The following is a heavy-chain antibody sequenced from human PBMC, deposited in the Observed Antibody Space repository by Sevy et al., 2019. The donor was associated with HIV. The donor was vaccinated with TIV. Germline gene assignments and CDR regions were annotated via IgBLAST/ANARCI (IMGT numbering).Heavy chain of an antibody. CDR3: ARDRQGITVAGTAIDY. D-gene: IGHD6-19*01. CDR1: GSTFSSYE. Sequence: GGSLRLSCAASGSTFSSYEMNWVRQAPGKGLEWISYITLSGSSMYYADSVKGRFTISRDNAKNSLYLQMNSLRAEDTAVYYCARDRQGITVAGTAIDYWGQGTLVTVSS. V-gene: IGHV3-48*03. CDR2: ITLSGSSM. J-gene: IGHJ4*02.